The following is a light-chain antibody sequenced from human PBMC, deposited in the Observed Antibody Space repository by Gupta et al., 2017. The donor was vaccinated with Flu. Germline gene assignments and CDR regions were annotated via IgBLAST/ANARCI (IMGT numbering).Light chain of an antibody. CDR1: QSLSNNY. CDR2: GAS. CDR3: QQYDTSPLT. Sequence: ERATLSCRASQSLSNNYVAWYQQKPGQSPRLLIYGASSRATGTADRFGGSGSGTDFTLTISGLEAEDFAVYYCQQYDTSPLTFGGGTKVEIK. J-gene: IGKJ4*01. V-gene: IGKV3-20*01.